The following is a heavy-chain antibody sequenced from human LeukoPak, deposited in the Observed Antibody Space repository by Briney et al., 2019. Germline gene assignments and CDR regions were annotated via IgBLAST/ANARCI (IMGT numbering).Heavy chain of an antibody. V-gene: IGHV4-61*01. CDR2: IYYSGST. Sequence: KPSETLSLTCTVSGGSVSSGSYYWSWIRQPPGKGLEWIGYIYYSGSTNYNPSLKSRVTISVDTSKNQFSLKLSSVTAADTAVYYCAREDSYDLGIIDYWGQGTLVTVSS. CDR1: GGSVSSGSYY. D-gene: IGHD3-22*01. CDR3: AREDSYDLGIIDY. J-gene: IGHJ4*02.